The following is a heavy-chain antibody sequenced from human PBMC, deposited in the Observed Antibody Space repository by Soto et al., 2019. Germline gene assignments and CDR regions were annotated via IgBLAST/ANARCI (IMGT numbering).Heavy chain of an antibody. D-gene: IGHD4-4*01. Sequence: EVQLVESGGGLVKPGRSLRLSCAASGFTFSGHRMNWVRQAPGKGLEWVASISSGSSYIHYADSVMGRFTISRNNAKNSLYLQRNSLRAEDTAVYYCARDSNLGHFDYWGQGTLVTVSS. V-gene: IGHV3-21*01. J-gene: IGHJ4*02. CDR2: ISSGSSYI. CDR1: GFTFSGHR. CDR3: ARDSNLGHFDY.